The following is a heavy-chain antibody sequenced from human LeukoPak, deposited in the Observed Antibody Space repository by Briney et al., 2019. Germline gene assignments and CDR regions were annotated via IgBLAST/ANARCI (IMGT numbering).Heavy chain of an antibody. J-gene: IGHJ5*02. Sequence: SVKVSCKASGGTFSSYAISWVRQAPGQGLEWMGGIIPIFGTANYAQKFQGRVTITADESTSTAYMELSSLRSEDTAVYYCARGGGPYQLLYGFDPWGQGTLVTVSS. V-gene: IGHV1-69*13. CDR1: GGTFSSYA. D-gene: IGHD2-2*02. CDR2: IIPIFGTA. CDR3: ARGGGPYQLLYGFDP.